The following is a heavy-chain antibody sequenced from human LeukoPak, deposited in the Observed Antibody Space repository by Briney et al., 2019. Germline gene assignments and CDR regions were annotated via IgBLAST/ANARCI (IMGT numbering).Heavy chain of an antibody. Sequence: GGSLRLSCAASGFTFSIYSMNWVRQAPGKGLEWVSSISSSSSYIYYASSVKGRFTISRDNAKNSLYLQMNSLRAEDTAVYYCARDLSSSPPDYWGQGTLVTVSS. V-gene: IGHV3-21*01. CDR1: GFTFSIYS. CDR2: ISSSSSYI. D-gene: IGHD6-13*01. CDR3: ARDLSSSPPDY. J-gene: IGHJ4*02.